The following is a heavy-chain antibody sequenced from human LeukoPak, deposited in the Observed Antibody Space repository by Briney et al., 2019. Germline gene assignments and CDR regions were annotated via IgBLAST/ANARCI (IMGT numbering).Heavy chain of an antibody. CDR2: TYYRSKWYN. V-gene: IGHV6-1*01. CDR3: VRSGYSGYLDY. Sequence: SQTLSLTCAISGDSVSSKSADWNWIRQSPSRGLEWLGRTYYRSKWYNHYAVSVKSRITINPDTSKNQFSLQLNSVTPDDTAVYYCVRSGYSGYLDYWGQGTLVTVSS. D-gene: IGHD5-12*01. J-gene: IGHJ4*02. CDR1: GDSVSSKSAD.